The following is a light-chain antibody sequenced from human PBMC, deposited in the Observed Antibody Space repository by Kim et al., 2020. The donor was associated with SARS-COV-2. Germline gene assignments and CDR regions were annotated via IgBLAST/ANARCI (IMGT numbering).Light chain of an antibody. CDR2: QDN. Sequence: GKTVTSYCTRSTGNMASNYVKWYRQRPGSSPEILIYQDNQRAAGVPDRFSGSLDSSSNSASLTISGLETEDEADYYCQSYSNTKWVFGGGTQLTVL. CDR1: TGNMASNY. CDR3: QSYSNTKWV. J-gene: IGLJ3*02. V-gene: IGLV6-57*01.